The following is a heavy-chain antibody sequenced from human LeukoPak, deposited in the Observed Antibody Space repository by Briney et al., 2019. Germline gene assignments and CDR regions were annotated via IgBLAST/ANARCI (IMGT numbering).Heavy chain of an antibody. Sequence: SETLSLTCTVSGGSISSSSYYWGWIRQPPGKGLEWIGEINHSGSTNYNPSLKSRVTISVDTSKNQFSLKLSSVTAADTAVYYCARVGVLDTAMPIYYFDYWGQGTLVTVSS. CDR2: INHSGST. CDR3: ARVGVLDTAMPIYYFDY. D-gene: IGHD5-18*01. CDR1: GGSISSSSYY. V-gene: IGHV4-39*07. J-gene: IGHJ4*02.